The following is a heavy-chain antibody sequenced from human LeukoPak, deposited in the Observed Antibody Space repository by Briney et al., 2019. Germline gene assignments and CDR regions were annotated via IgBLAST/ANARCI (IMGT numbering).Heavy chain of an antibody. CDR1: GYRFTSYW. J-gene: IGHJ3*02. CDR3: ARRRGKYSSSYRGPNAFDI. Sequence: GESLKISCKGSGYRFTSYWIGWVRQMPGKGLEWMGIIYPGDSDTRYSPSFQGQVTISADKSISTAYLQWSSLRASDTAMYYCARRRGKYSSSYRGPNAFDIWGQGTMVTVSS. CDR2: IYPGDSDT. D-gene: IGHD6-6*01. V-gene: IGHV5-51*01.